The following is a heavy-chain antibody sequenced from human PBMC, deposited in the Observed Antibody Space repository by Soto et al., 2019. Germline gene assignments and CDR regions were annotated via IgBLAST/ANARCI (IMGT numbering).Heavy chain of an antibody. CDR1: GFTLSSYN. CDR2: ISSSSSTI. CDR3: ARYSIAVAGNDDY. Sequence: GALRHSCAASGFTLSSYNMDWVRQGPGKGLEWVSYISSSSSTIYYADSVKGRFTISRDNAKNSLYLQMNSLRAEDTAVYYCARYSIAVAGNDDYWGQGTLVTVSS. D-gene: IGHD6-19*01. J-gene: IGHJ4*02. V-gene: IGHV3-48*01.